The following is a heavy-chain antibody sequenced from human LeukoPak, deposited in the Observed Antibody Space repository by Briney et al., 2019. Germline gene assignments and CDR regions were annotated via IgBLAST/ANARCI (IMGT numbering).Heavy chain of an antibody. Sequence: ASVKVSCKASGYTFTGYYMHWVRQAPGQGLEGMGRINPNSGGTNYAPKFQGRVTMTRDTSISTAYMELSRLRSDDTAVYYCAREPNYYDSIMVDYWGQGTLVTVSS. D-gene: IGHD3-22*01. V-gene: IGHV1-2*06. CDR1: GYTFTGYY. CDR3: AREPNYYDSIMVDY. J-gene: IGHJ4*02. CDR2: INPNSGGT.